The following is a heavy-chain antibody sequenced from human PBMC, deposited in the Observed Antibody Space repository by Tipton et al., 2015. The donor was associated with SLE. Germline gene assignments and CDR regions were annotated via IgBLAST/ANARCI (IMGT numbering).Heavy chain of an antibody. V-gene: IGHV3-48*01. D-gene: IGHD3-16*01. CDR3: ARGGWYFDL. Sequence: SLRLSCAASGFTFSSYSMNWVRQAPGKGLEWISYISSSGSTIYYADSVKGRFTISRDNAKISLYLQMNSLRAEDTAVYYCARGGWYFDLWGRGTLFTVSS. CDR1: GFTFSSYS. CDR2: ISSSGSTI. J-gene: IGHJ2*01.